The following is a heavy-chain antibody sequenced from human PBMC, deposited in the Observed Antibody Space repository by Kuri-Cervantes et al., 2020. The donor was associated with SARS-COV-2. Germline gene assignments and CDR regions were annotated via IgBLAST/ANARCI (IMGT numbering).Heavy chain of an antibody. J-gene: IGHJ6*03. D-gene: IGHD5-24*01. CDR3: ARGPGYNGYYYMDV. CDR2: ITHRGDT. V-gene: IGHV4-34*01. Sequence: GSLRLSCAVYGGSFNTYYWAWIRQPPGKGLERIGEITHRGDTIHSMSLKSRVTVSVDTSKKQFSLDLRSVTAADTAIYYCARGPGYNGYYYMDVWGNGTTVTVSS. CDR1: GGSFNTYY.